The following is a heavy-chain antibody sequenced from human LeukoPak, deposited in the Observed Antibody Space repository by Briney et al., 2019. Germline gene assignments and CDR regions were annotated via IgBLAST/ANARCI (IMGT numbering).Heavy chain of an antibody. CDR2: ISSTSTYI. CDR3: ARVRYCSGGSCHILDF. J-gene: IGHJ4*02. V-gene: IGHV3-21*01. D-gene: IGHD2-15*01. Sequence: PGGSLRLSCATSGFTFSSHNMNWVRQAPGKGLEWVSSISSTSTYIYYADSVKGRFTISRDNAKNALYLQVNSLRAEDTAVYYCARVRYCSGGSCHILDFWGQGTLATVSS. CDR1: GFTFSSHN.